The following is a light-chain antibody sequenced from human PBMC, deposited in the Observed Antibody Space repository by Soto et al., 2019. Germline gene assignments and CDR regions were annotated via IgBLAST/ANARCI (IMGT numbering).Light chain of an antibody. Sequence: DIQMTQSPSTLPASVGDRVTITCRASQSISNWLAWYQQKPGTAPRLLVSKASTLESGVPSRFSGSGSGTHFTLTITSLQPDDSATYYCQQYNSYSATFGQGTKVDIK. J-gene: IGKJ1*01. CDR1: QSISNW. V-gene: IGKV1-5*03. CDR2: KAS. CDR3: QQYNSYSAT.